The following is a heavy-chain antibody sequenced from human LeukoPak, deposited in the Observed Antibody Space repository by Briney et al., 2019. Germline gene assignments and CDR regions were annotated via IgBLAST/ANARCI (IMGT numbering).Heavy chain of an antibody. J-gene: IGHJ4*02. CDR1: GGSFRGYY. D-gene: IGHD3-3*01. Sequence: SETLSLTCDVYGGSFRGYYWTWIRQSPGKGLEWLGEFTHLETTNYNPSLKSRVTVSVDTSKNQFSLSLTSVTAADTAVYYCAREECDFWSGYPLNWGQGTLVTVSS. CDR3: AREECDFWSGYPLN. V-gene: IGHV4-34*01. CDR2: FTHLETT.